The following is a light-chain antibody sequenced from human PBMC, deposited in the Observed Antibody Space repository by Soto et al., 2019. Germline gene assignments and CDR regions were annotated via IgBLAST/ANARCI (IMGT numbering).Light chain of an antibody. CDR3: CSYAGSSTSLYV. Sequence: QSVLTQPASVSGSPGQTITISCTGTSSEVWSYNLVSWYQQHPGKAPKLMIYEGSKRPSGVSNLFSCSKSGNTASLTISGLQAEDEADYYCCSYAGSSTSLYVFGTGTKVTVL. V-gene: IGLV2-23*01. CDR2: EGS. J-gene: IGLJ1*01. CDR1: SSEVWSYNL.